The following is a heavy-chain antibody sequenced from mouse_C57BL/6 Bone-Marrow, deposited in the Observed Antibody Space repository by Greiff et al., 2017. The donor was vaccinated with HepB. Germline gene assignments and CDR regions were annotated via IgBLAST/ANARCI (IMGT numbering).Heavy chain of an antibody. CDR3: ARPPFYYYGSSYYFDY. J-gene: IGHJ2*01. D-gene: IGHD1-1*01. Sequence: DVMLVESGGDLVKPGGSLKLSCAASGFTFSSYGMSWVRQTPDKRLEWVATISSGGSYTYYPDSVKGRFTISRDNAKNNLYLQMSSLKSEDTAMYYCARPPFYYYGSSYYFDYWGQGTTLTVSS. V-gene: IGHV5-6*02. CDR1: GFTFSSYG. CDR2: ISSGGSYT.